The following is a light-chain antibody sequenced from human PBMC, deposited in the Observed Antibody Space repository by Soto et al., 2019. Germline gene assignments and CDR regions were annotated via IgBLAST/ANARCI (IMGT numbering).Light chain of an antibody. CDR1: SSDVGVYNY. J-gene: IGLJ1*01. CDR2: DVS. CDR3: SSYTSSNSYV. V-gene: IGLV2-14*03. Sequence: QSVLTQPASVSGSPGQSITISCPGTSSDVGVYNYVSWFQQHPGKAPKLMVYDVSNRPSGVSNRFSGSKSGNTASLTISGLQAEDEADYYCSSYTSSNSYVFGTGTKVTVL.